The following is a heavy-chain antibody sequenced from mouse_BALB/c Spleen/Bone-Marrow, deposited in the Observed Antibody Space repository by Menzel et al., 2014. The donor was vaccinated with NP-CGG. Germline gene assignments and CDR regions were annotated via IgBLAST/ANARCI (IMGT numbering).Heavy chain of an antibody. Sequence: LQQSGSELVRPGASVKLSCKASGYTFTSYWMHWVKQRHGQGLEWIGNIYPGSGSTNYDEKFKSKGTLTVDTSSSTAYVHLSSLTSEDSAVYYCTRDYYGSSYWYFDVWGAGTTVTVSS. CDR2: IYPGSGST. CDR1: GYTFTSYW. J-gene: IGHJ1*01. D-gene: IGHD1-1*01. CDR3: TRDYYGSSYWYFDV. V-gene: IGHV1S22*01.